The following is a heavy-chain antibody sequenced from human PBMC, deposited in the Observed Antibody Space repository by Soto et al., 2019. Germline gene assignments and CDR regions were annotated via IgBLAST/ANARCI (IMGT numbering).Heavy chain of an antibody. Sequence: QVQLVQSGGEVKRPGASVKVSCKTSGYTFSNYGITWVRQAPGQPLEWLGWISLYSDGTNYAQKFQGRVPMTTDTSTTTAYMELRSLRSDDTAAYYCARVVPGAEAWFGPWGQGTLVTVSS. CDR2: ISLYSDGT. CDR3: ARVVPGAEAWFGP. D-gene: IGHD2-2*01. CDR1: GYTFSNYG. V-gene: IGHV1-18*01. J-gene: IGHJ5*02.